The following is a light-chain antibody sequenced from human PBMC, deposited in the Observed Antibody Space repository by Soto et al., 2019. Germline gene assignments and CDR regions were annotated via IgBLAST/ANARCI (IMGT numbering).Light chain of an antibody. CDR3: QQYYLYPRT. V-gene: IGKV3-20*01. CDR1: RSVGAY. J-gene: IGKJ1*01. Sequence: EIVLTQSPGTLSLSPGERATLSCRASRSVGAYLAWYQQSPGLAPRLLIYAASSRATGIPDRFSGSGSGTDFTLTISSLQSEDFATYYCQQYYLYPRTFGQGTKVDNK. CDR2: AAS.